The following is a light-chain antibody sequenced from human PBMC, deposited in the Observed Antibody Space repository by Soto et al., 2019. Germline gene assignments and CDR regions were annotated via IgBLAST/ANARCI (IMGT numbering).Light chain of an antibody. J-gene: IGLJ1*01. CDR2: EGN. Sequence: QSALTQPASVSGSPGQSITISCTGASSDVGTFSLVSWYQQHPGKAPKLIIYEGNKRPSGVSSRFSGFKSGDTVSLTVSGLQAEDEADYYCCSYATSSTDVFGTGTKVTVL. CDR3: CSYATSSTDV. V-gene: IGLV2-23*01. CDR1: SSDVGTFSL.